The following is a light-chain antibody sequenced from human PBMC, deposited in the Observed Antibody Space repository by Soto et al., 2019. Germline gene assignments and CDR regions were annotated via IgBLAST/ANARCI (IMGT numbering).Light chain of an antibody. Sequence: QSALTQPASVSGSPGQSITISCTGTSSDVGAYNYVSWYQQHPGKAPKLMIYEVSNRPSGVSNRFSGSKSGNTASLTISGLQAEDEADYYCSSFTNTSTRYVFGTGTKGTVL. CDR1: SSDVGAYNY. CDR2: EVS. CDR3: SSFTNTSTRYV. J-gene: IGLJ1*01. V-gene: IGLV2-14*01.